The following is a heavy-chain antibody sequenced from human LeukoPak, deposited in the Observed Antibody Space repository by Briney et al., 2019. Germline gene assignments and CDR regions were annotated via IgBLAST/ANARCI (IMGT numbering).Heavy chain of an antibody. CDR2: ISGSGGST. CDR1: GFTFSSYA. CDR3: AKNGIWFGESLDAFDI. V-gene: IGHV3-23*01. Sequence: GGSLKLSCAASGFTFSSYAMSWVRQAPGKGLEWVSAISGSGGSTYYADSVKGRFTISRDNSKNTLYLQMNSLRAEDTAVYYCAKNGIWFGESLDAFDIWGQGTMVTVSS. D-gene: IGHD3-10*01. J-gene: IGHJ3*02.